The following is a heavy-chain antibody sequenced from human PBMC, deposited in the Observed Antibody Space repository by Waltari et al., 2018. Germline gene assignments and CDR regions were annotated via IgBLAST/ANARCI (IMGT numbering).Heavy chain of an antibody. D-gene: IGHD5-18*01. CDR3: AREGYSYGYNYYYGMDV. CDR2: IYYSGST. J-gene: IGHJ6*02. V-gene: IGHV4-59*01. Sequence: QVQLQESGPGLVKPSETLSLTCTVPGGSISSYYWSWIRQPPGKGLEWIGYIYYSGSTNYNPSLKSRVTISVDTSKNQFSLKLSSVTAADTAVYYCAREGYSYGYNYYYGMDVWGQGTTVTVSS. CDR1: GGSISSYY.